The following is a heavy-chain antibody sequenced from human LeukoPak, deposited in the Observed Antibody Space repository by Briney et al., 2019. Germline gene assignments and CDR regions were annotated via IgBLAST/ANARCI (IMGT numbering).Heavy chain of an antibody. CDR1: GYTLTSYA. Sequence: ASVKVSCKASGYTLTSYAMHWVRQAPGQRLEWMGWINAGNGNTKYSQKFQGRVTITRDTSASTAYMELSSLRSEDTAVYYCARDRAMVRGVISPYWGQGTLVTVSS. J-gene: IGHJ4*02. CDR3: ARDRAMVRGVISPY. D-gene: IGHD3-10*01. CDR2: INAGNGNT. V-gene: IGHV1-3*01.